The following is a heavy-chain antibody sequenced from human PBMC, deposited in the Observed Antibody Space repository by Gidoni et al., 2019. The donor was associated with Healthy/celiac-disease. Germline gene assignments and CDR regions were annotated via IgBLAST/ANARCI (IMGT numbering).Heavy chain of an antibody. CDR3: ARLEYQLLWFWFDP. CDR2: IYHSGST. J-gene: IGHJ5*02. V-gene: IGHV4-38-2*01. CDR1: GYSISSAYY. D-gene: IGHD2-2*01. Sequence: QVQLQESGPGLVKPSETLSLTCAVSGYSISSAYYWGWIRQPPGKGLEWIGSIYHSGSTYSTPSLKSRVTISVDTSNNQFSLKLSSVTAADTAVYYCARLEYQLLWFWFDPWGQGTLVTVSS.